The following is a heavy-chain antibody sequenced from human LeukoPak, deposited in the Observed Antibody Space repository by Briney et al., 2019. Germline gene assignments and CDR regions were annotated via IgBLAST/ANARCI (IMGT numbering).Heavy chain of an antibody. V-gene: IGHV3-23*01. CDR3: AKDAWDIVVVPAAISKG. D-gene: IGHD2-2*01. J-gene: IGHJ1*01. CDR1: GFTFSSYA. Sequence: GGSLRLSCAASGFTFSSYAMSWVRQAPGKGLEWVSAISGSGGSTYYADSVKGRFTISRDNSKNTLYLQMNSLRAEDTAVYYCAKDAWDIVVVPAAISKGWGQGTLVTVSS. CDR2: ISGSGGST.